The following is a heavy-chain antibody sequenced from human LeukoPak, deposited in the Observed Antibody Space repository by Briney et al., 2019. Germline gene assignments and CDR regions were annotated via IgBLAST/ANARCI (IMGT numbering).Heavy chain of an antibody. CDR3: AKGYYDILTGFDY. D-gene: IGHD3-9*01. CDR1: GFTFSDYY. V-gene: IGHV3-23*01. CDR2: ITGSGGST. J-gene: IGHJ4*02. Sequence: PGGSLRLSRAASGFTFSDYYMSWIRQAPGKGLEWVSAITGSGGSTYYADSVKGRFTISRDNSKNTLYLQMNSLRAEDTAVYYCAKGYYDILTGFDYWGQGTLVTVSS.